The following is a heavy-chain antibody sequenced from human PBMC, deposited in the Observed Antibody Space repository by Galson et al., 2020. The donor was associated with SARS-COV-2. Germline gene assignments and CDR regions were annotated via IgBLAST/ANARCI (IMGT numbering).Heavy chain of an antibody. V-gene: IGHV4-59*01. J-gene: IGHJ6*03. CDR3: ARDSAPRHYCSSTSCRGRYYYMDV. CDR1: GGSISSYY. CDR2: IYYSGST. D-gene: IGHD2-2*01. Sequence: SETLSLTCTVSGGSISSYYWSWIRQPPGKGLEWIGYIYYSGSTNYNPSLKSRVTISVDTSKNQFSLKLSSVTAADTAVYYCARDSAPRHYCSSTSCRGRYYYMDVWGKGTTVTVSS.